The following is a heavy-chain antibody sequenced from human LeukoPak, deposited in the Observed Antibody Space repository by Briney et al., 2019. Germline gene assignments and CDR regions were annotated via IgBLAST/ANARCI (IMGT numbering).Heavy chain of an antibody. V-gene: IGHV3-23*01. D-gene: IGHD3-22*01. CDR2: IDGSGGSI. CDR3: AKRLTPPYYYDSSGYPIDY. J-gene: IGHJ4*02. Sequence: GGSLRLSCAASGFNFGDYGMSWVRQVPGKGLEWVPSIDGSGGSIGYGDSVRGRFVISRDNSKNTLYLQMNSLRAEDTAVYYCAKRLTPPYYYDSSGYPIDYWGQGTLVTVSS. CDR1: GFNFGDYG.